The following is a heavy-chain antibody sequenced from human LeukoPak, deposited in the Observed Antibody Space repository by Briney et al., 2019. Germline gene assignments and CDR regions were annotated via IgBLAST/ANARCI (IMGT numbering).Heavy chain of an antibody. D-gene: IGHD4-23*01. CDR2: IYHSGST. Sequence: PSETLSLTCTVSGYSISSGYYWGWIRQPPGKGLEWIGSIYHSGSTYYNPSLKSRVTISVDTSKNQFSLKLSSVTAVDTAVYYCAREGGYGGNSGRVYYFDYWGQGTLVTVSS. CDR1: GYSISSGYY. J-gene: IGHJ4*02. CDR3: AREGGYGGNSGRVYYFDY. V-gene: IGHV4-38-2*02.